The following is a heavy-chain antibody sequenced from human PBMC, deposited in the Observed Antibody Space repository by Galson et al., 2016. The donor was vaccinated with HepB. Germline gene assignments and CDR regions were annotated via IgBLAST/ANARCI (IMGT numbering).Heavy chain of an antibody. Sequence: SLRLSCATSRFAFSRYAMTWVRQAPGKGLEWVSVISGSGDSIYYADSVKGRFTISRDNSNSTMYLQMNSLRAEDTAIYYFARAFKSYYMDVWGKGTTVTVSS. CDR2: ISGSGDSI. V-gene: IGHV3-23*01. CDR3: ARAFKSYYMDV. J-gene: IGHJ6*03. CDR1: RFAFSRYA. D-gene: IGHD3-3*01.